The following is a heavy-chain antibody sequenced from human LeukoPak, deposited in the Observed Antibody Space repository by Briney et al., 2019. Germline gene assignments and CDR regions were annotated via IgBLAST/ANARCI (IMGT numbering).Heavy chain of an antibody. D-gene: IGHD3-22*01. CDR3: ARAPNTHYYDSSGYHEYYYYYYYMDV. CDR1: GYTFTSYA. V-gene: IGHV7-4-1*02. Sequence: ASVKVSCKASGYTFTSYAMNWVRQAPGQGLEWMGWINTNTGNPTYAQGFTGRFVFSLDTSVSTAYLQISSLKAEDTAVYYCARAPNTHYYDSSGYHEYYYYYYYMDVWGKGTTVTISS. J-gene: IGHJ6*03. CDR2: INTNTGNP.